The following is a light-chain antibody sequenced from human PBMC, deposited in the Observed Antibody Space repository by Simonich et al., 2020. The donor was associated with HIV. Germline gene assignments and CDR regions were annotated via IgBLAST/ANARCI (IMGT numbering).Light chain of an antibody. CDR3: QQYNGYSLT. CDR1: QGISSA. J-gene: IGKJ4*01. CDR2: DAS. Sequence: AIQLTQSPSSLSASVGDRVTITCRASQGISSALAWYQQKPGKAPKLLIYDASRLESGVPSRFSGSGSGTEFTLTISSLQPDDFATYYCQQYNGYSLTFGGGTKVEIK. V-gene: IGKV1-13*02.